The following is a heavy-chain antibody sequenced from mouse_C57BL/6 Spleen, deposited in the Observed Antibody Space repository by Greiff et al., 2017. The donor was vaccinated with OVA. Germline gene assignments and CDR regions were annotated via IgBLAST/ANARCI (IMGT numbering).Heavy chain of an antibody. Sequence: EVQRVESGGGLVQPGGSLSLSCAASGFTFTDYYMSWVRQPPGKALEWLGFIRNKANGYTKEYSASVKGRFTISRDNSQRILYLQMNALRAEDSATYYCARANWDVYYAMDYWGQGASVTVSS. CDR1: GFTFTDYY. D-gene: IGHD4-1*01. J-gene: IGHJ4*01. V-gene: IGHV7-3*01. CDR2: IRNKANGYTK. CDR3: ARANWDVYYAMDY.